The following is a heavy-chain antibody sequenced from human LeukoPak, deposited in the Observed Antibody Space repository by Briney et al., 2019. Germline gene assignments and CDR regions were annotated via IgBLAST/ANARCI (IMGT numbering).Heavy chain of an antibody. CDR2: ISTSSSYI. J-gene: IGHJ4*02. CDR1: GFTFSSYS. D-gene: IGHD6-13*01. Sequence: GGSLRLSCAASGFTFSSYSMNWVRQAPGKGLEWVSSISTSSSYINYADSVKGRFTISRDNAKNSLYLQMNSLRAEDTAVYYCARGGISSSWGYWGQGTLVTVSS. CDR3: ARGGISSSWGY. V-gene: IGHV3-21*01.